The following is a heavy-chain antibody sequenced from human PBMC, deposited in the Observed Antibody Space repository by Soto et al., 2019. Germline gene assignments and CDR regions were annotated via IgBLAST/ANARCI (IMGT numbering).Heavy chain of an antibody. J-gene: IGHJ4*02. D-gene: IGHD4-17*01. CDR1: GFTFSSYA. Sequence: EVQLLESGGGLVQPGGSLRLSCAASGFTFSSYAMSWVRQPPGKGLEWVSAISGSGGSTYYADSVKGRFTISRDNSKNTLYLQMNSLKAEDTDVYYCALAPICGDSASCDYWGQGTLVTVSS. CDR3: ALAPICGDSASCDY. V-gene: IGHV3-23*01. CDR2: ISGSGGST.